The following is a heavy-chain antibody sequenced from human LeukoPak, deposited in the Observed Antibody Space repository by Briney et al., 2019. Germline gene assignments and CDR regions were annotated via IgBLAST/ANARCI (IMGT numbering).Heavy chain of an antibody. CDR3: ARDRSYDFWSGYSTPDY. CDR1: GFTFSSYG. Sequence: GRSLRLSCAASGFTFSSYGMHWVRQAPGKGLEWVAVIWYDGSNKYYADSVKGRFTISRDNSKNTLDLQMNSLRAEDTAVYYCARDRSYDFWSGYSTPDYRGQGTLVTVSS. J-gene: IGHJ4*02. V-gene: IGHV3-33*01. D-gene: IGHD3-3*01. CDR2: IWYDGSNK.